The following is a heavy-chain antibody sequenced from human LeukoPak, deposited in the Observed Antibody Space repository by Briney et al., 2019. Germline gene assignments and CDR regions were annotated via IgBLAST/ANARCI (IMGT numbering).Heavy chain of an antibody. CDR3: ARRFTGSYSFDY. CDR2: IYPDDSDT. V-gene: IGHV5-51*01. J-gene: IGHJ4*02. D-gene: IGHD1-26*01. Sequence: GASLKISCKVSGYSFTSYWIAWVRQMPGKGLEWMGIIYPDDSDTTYSPSFQGQVTISADKSISTAYLQWSSLKASDTAMYYCARRFTGSYSFDYWGQGTLVTVSS. CDR1: GYSFTSYW.